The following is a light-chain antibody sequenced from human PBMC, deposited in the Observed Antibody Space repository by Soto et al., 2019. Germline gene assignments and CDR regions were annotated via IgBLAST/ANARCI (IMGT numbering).Light chain of an antibody. V-gene: IGLV1-40*01. CDR1: SSNIGAGYD. CDR2: GNS. J-gene: IGLJ2*01. Sequence: QSVLTQPPSVSGAPGQRVTISCTGSSSNIGAGYDVHWYQQLPGTAPKLLIYGNSNRPSGVPDRFSGSKSGTSASLAITGLQAEDEAEYYCQSYDSSLSGSMVFGGGTKVTVL. CDR3: QSYDSSLSGSMV.